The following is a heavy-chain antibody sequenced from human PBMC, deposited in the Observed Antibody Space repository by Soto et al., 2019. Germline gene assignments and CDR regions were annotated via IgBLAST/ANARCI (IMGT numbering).Heavy chain of an antibody. Sequence: GGSLRLSCAASGFTFSTYAMSWVRQAPGKGLEWVSGISGSGYITYYADSVKGRFTISRDNAKNSLYLQMNSLRAEDSAVYYCARVGSWGLDYWGQGTLVTVSS. J-gene: IGHJ4*02. CDR1: GFTFSTYA. CDR2: ISGSGYIT. CDR3: ARVGSWGLDY. V-gene: IGHV3-48*03. D-gene: IGHD6-13*01.